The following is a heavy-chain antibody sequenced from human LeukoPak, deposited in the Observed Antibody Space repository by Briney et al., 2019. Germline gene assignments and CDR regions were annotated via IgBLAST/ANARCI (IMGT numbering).Heavy chain of an antibody. CDR2: INHSGST. Sequence: SETLSLTCAVYGGSFSGYYWSWIRQPPGKGLEWIGEINHSGSTNYNPSLKSRVTTSVDTSKNQFSLKLSSVTAADTAVYYCAREGGLRYFDWLFDYFDYWGQGTLVTVSS. V-gene: IGHV4-34*01. CDR3: AREGGLRYFDWLFDYFDY. J-gene: IGHJ4*02. CDR1: GGSFSGYY. D-gene: IGHD3-9*01.